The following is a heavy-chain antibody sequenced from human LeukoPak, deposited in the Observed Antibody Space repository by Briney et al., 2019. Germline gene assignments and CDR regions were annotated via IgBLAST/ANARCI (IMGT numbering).Heavy chain of an antibody. Sequence: GGSLRLSCAASGFTFSSYAMHWVRQAPGKGLEWVAVISYDGSNKYYADSVKGRFTISRDNSKNTLYLQMNSLRAEDTAVYYCARTYLGYCSGGSCHDAFDIWGQGTMVTVSS. CDR2: ISYDGSNK. J-gene: IGHJ3*02. V-gene: IGHV3-30-3*01. CDR3: ARTYLGYCSGGSCHDAFDI. CDR1: GFTFSSYA. D-gene: IGHD2-15*01.